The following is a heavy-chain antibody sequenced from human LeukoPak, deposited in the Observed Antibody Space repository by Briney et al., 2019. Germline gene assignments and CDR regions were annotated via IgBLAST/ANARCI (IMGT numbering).Heavy chain of an antibody. CDR2: IYTSGST. CDR1: GGSISSYY. D-gene: IGHD3-22*01. Sequence: SETLSLTCTVSGGSISSYYWSWIRQPAGKGLEWIGRIYTSGSTNYNPSLKSRVTISVDTSKNQFSLKLSSVTAADTAVYYCARHPLNYDSSGYYSLYFDYWGQGTLVTVSS. V-gene: IGHV4-4*07. J-gene: IGHJ4*02. CDR3: ARHPLNYDSSGYYSLYFDY.